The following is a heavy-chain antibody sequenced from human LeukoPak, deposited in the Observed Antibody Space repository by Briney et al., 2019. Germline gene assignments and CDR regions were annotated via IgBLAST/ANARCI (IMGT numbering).Heavy chain of an antibody. D-gene: IGHD7-27*01. CDR1: GGSLSSSSYY. V-gene: IGHV4-39*01. CDR3: ASRKLGNDY. J-gene: IGHJ4*02. CDR2: IYYSGST. Sequence: SETLSLTCTVSGGSLSSSSYYWGWIRQPPGKGLEWIGSIYYSGSTYYNPSLKSRVTISVDTSKNQFSLKLTSVTAADTAVYYCASRKLGNDYWGQGTLVTVSS.